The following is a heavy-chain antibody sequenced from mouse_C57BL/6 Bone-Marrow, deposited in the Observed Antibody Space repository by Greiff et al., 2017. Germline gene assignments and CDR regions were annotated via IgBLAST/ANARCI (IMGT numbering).Heavy chain of an antibody. J-gene: IGHJ1*03. Sequence: EVQLVESGGDLVKPGGSLKLSCAASGFTFSSYGMSWVRQTPDKRLEWVATISSGGSYTYYPDSVKGRFTISRDNAENTLYLQMSSLKSEDTAMYYCARHRTTVVAHWYCDVWGTGTTVTVSA. CDR1: GFTFSSYG. CDR3: ARHRTTVVAHWYCDV. CDR2: ISSGGSYT. V-gene: IGHV5-6*01. D-gene: IGHD1-1*01.